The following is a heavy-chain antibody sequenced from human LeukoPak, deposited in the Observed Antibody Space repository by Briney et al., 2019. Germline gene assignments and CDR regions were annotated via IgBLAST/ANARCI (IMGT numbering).Heavy chain of an antibody. D-gene: IGHD2-21*02. CDR1: GFTFSRYW. V-gene: IGHV3-74*03. Sequence: PGGSLRLSCAASGFTFSRYWMYWVRQAPGKGLVWVSRINSDGSTTTYADSVKGRFTISRDNAKNTLYLQMNSLRAEDTAVYYCARDFKYCGGDCYAGFDPWGQGTLVTVSS. J-gene: IGHJ5*02. CDR3: ARDFKYCGGDCYAGFDP. CDR2: INSDGSTT.